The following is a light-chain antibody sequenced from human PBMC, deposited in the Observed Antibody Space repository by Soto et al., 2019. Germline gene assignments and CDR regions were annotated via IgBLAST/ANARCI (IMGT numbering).Light chain of an antibody. CDR1: QSVGSN. CDR2: DAY. CDR3: QQYDTWLGT. Sequence: ERVMTQSPATLSVSPGERVTLSCRASQSVGSNLAWYQQKPGQAPRLLIYDAYTRATGVPARFSGSRSGTEFALTISSLQSEDVAVYYCQQYDTWLGTFGGGTRWMS. J-gene: IGKJ4*01. V-gene: IGKV3D-15*01.